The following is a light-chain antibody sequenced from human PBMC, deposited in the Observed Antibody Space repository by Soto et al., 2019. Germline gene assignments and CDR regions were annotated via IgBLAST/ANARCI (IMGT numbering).Light chain of an antibody. CDR1: SGHSTYA. CDR2: LNSDGRH. V-gene: IGLV4-69*01. Sequence: QSVLTQSPSASASLGASVKLTCTLSSGHSTYAIAWHQQQPEKGPRYLMKLNSDGRHSKGDGIPDRFSGTSSGAERYLTISSLQSEDEADYYYQTWGTGGDVVFGGGTKLTVL. CDR3: QTWGTGGDVV. J-gene: IGLJ2*01.